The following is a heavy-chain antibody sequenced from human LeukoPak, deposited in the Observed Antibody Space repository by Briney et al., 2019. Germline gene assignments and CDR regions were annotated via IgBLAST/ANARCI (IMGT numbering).Heavy chain of an antibody. Sequence: ASVKVSCKGYGYTFINHDIDWVRQAAGQGLEWMGWMNSNSGNTGYAQKFQGRVTFTRDTSISTAYMELRSLRSDDTAVYYCARGPARTPPYSSGWIFDYWGQGTLVTVSS. D-gene: IGHD6-25*01. CDR3: ARGPARTPPYSSGWIFDY. J-gene: IGHJ4*02. V-gene: IGHV1-8*03. CDR2: MNSNSGNT. CDR1: GYTFINHD.